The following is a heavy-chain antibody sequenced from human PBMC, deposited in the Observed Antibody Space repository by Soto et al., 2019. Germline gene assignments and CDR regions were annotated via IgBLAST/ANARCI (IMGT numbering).Heavy chain of an antibody. J-gene: IGHJ6*02. V-gene: IGHV1-18*01. Sequence: GASVKVSCKASGYTFTSYGISWVRQAPGQGLEWMGWISAYNGNTNYAQKLQGRVTMTTDTSTSTAYMELRSLRSDDTAVYYCARDYPPNYDFMVEYYYYGMDVWGQGTTVTVSS. CDR2: ISAYNGNT. D-gene: IGHD3-3*01. CDR3: ARDYPPNYDFMVEYYYYGMDV. CDR1: GYTFTSYG.